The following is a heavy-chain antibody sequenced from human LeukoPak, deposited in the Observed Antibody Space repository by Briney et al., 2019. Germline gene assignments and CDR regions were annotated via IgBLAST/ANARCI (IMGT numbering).Heavy chain of an antibody. CDR2: INHSGST. J-gene: IGHJ4*02. D-gene: IGHD3-22*01. V-gene: IGHV4-34*01. CDR3: ASKYYDDSSGYLDY. Sequence: PSETLSLTCAVYGGSFSGYYWSWIRRPPGKGLEWIGEINHSGSTNYNPSLKSRVTISVDTSKNQFSLKLSSVTAADTAVYYCASKYYDDSSGYLDYWGQGTLVTVSS. CDR1: GGSFSGYY.